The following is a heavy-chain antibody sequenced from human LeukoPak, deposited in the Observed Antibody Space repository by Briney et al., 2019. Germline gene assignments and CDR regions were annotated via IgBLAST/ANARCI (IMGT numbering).Heavy chain of an antibody. CDR2: IDNDGGTI. CDR1: GFTFSSYW. V-gene: IGHV3-74*01. D-gene: IGHD2-15*01. J-gene: IGHJ4*02. Sequence: GGSLRLSCAASGFTFSSYWVHWVRQAPGKGLEWVSRIDNDGGTINYADSVKGRFTISRDNAENTLYLQMNSLRAEDTAIYFCARARYYRFDYWGQGTLVTVSS. CDR3: ARARYYRFDY.